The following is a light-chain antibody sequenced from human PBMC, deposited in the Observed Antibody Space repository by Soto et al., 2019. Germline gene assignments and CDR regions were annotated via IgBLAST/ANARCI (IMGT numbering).Light chain of an antibody. CDR1: GSNIGSNP. V-gene: IGLV1-44*01. CDR3: ETWADNLYAMV. Sequence: QSVLTQPPSVSGTPGQTVTISCSGGGSNIGSNPVNWYYQLPGTAPKLLIYRDNQRPSGVPDRVSGSKSGTSASLTISGLQSEDEADYSCETWADNLYAMVFGGGTKLTVL. CDR2: RDN. J-gene: IGLJ2*01.